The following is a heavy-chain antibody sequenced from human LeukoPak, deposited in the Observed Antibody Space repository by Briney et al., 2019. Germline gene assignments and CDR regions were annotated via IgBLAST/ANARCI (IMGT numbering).Heavy chain of an antibody. J-gene: IGHJ4*02. CDR1: GYSFTSFY. CDR3: AREGRWELQREFDY. V-gene: IGHV1-46*01. Sequence: ASVTVSCKASGYSFTSFYVHWVRQAPGQGLEWMGVINPSGGSTSYAHNFQGRVTMTRDTSTSTVYMELRSLRSDDTAVYYCAREGRWELQREFDYWGQGTLVTVSS. D-gene: IGHD1-26*01. CDR2: INPSGGST.